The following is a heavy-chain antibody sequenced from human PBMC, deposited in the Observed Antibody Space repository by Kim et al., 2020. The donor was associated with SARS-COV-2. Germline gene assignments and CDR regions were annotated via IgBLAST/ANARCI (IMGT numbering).Heavy chain of an antibody. Sequence: TIYAQKVQGRVTMTEDTSTDTAYMELSSLRSEDTAVYYCAQRRAGYLFDYWGQGTLVTVSS. D-gene: IGHD3-9*01. CDR2: T. V-gene: IGHV1-24*01. CDR3: AQRRAGYLFDY. J-gene: IGHJ4*02.